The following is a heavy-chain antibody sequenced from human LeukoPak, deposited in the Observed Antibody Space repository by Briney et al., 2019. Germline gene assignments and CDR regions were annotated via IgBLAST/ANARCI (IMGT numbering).Heavy chain of an antibody. V-gene: IGHV4-34*01. CDR1: GGSFSGYY. D-gene: IGHD4-11*01. CDR2: INHSGST. J-gene: IGHJ3*02. Sequence: SETLSLTCAVYGGSFSGYYWSWIRQPPGKGLEWIGEINHSGSTNYNPSLKSRVTISVDTSKNQFSLKLSSVTAADTAVYYCARDYSNYGGAFDIWGQGTMVTVSS. CDR3: ARDYSNYGGAFDI.